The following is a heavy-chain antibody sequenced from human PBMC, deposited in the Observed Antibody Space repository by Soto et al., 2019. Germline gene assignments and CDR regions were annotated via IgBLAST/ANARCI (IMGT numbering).Heavy chain of an antibody. CDR1: GYSFPDNL. CDR2: IDLTDSYT. V-gene: IGHV5-10-1*01. D-gene: IGHD4-17*01. CDR3: ARDDYGDYNWFDP. Sequence: PGEALDLSCKGSGYSFPDNLITCVRQMPGKGLEWMGKIDLTDSYTSYSPPFQGHVSFSADKSINTAYLQWSSLRASDTAVYYCARDDYGDYNWFDPWGQGTLVTVS. J-gene: IGHJ5*02.